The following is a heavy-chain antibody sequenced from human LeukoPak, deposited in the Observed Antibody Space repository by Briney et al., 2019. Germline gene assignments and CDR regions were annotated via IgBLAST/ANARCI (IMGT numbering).Heavy chain of an antibody. J-gene: IGHJ5*02. CDR3: ARNGDDTMIVVAPNWFDP. Sequence: ASVKVSCKASGYTFTSYGISWVRQAPGQGLEWMGWISAYNGNTNYAQKFQGRVTMTRNTSISTAYMELSSLRSEDTAVYYCARNGDDTMIVVAPNWFDPWGQGTLVTVSS. CDR2: ISAYNGNT. D-gene: IGHD3-22*01. V-gene: IGHV1-18*01. CDR1: GYTFTSYG.